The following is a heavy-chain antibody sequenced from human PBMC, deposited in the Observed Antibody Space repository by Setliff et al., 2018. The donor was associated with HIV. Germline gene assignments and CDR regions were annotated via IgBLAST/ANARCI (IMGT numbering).Heavy chain of an antibody. CDR1: SDSIRAYF. J-gene: IGHJ4*02. D-gene: IGHD2-8*01. Sequence: PSETLSLTCTVSSDSIRAYFWTWVRQPAGKGLEWIGHVHLSGGTNSNPSLKSRVTMSFDTSKNQFSLNLNSVTAADTAVYYCARGLPATNGVWIDYWGQGTLVTVSS. CDR3: ARGLPATNGVWIDY. CDR2: VHLSGGT. V-gene: IGHV4-4*07.